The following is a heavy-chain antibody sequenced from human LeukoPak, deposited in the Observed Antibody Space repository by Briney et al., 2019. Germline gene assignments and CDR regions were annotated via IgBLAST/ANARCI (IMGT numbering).Heavy chain of an antibody. Sequence: GGSLRLSCAASGFTFSSYSMNWVRQAPGKGLEWVSSISSSSSYIYYADSVKGRFTISRDNAKNSLYPQMNSLRAEDTAVYYCARDHYYDSSGYYGWFDPWGQGTLVTVSS. V-gene: IGHV3-21*01. D-gene: IGHD3-22*01. CDR2: ISSSSSYI. CDR1: GFTFSSYS. CDR3: ARDHYYDSSGYYGWFDP. J-gene: IGHJ5*02.